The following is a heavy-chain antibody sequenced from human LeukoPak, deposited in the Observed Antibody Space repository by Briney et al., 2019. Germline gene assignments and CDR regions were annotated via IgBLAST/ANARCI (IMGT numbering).Heavy chain of an antibody. CDR1: GGSISSNNYY. J-gene: IGHJ4*02. CDR3: ARNPIAVAGKGFFDY. D-gene: IGHD6-19*01. Sequence: SETLSLTCTVSGGSISSNNYYWGWIRQPPGKGLEWIGTIYYSGSTYYNPSLKSRVTISVDTSKNQFSLKLSSVTAADTAVYYCARNPIAVAGKGFFDYWGQGTPVTVSS. V-gene: IGHV4-39*01. CDR2: IYYSGST.